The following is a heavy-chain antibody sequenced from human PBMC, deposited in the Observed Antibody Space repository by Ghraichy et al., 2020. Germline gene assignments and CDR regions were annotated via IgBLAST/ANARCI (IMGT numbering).Heavy chain of an antibody. Sequence: SETLSLTCTVSGCSLSSSSYYWGWIRQPPGKGLEWIVSIYYSGSTYYNPYLKSRVTISIDTNKNQFSLKLSSVSAADTAVYYCAGIYGSERYYKDYYYGMDDWGQASTVTVSS. D-gene: IGHD3-10*01. CDR3: AGIYGSERYYKDYYYGMDD. J-gene: IGHJ6*02. V-gene: IGHV4-39*07. CDR1: GCSLSSSSYY. CDR2: IYYSGST.